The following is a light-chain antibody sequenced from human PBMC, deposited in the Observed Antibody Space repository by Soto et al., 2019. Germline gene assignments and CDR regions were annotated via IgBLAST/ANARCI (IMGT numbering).Light chain of an antibody. Sequence: QSVLTQPASVSGSPGQSITVSCTGNSRDVGNYNLVSWYQQHPGKAPKLIIYEGNKRPSGVSNRFSGSKSGNTASLTISGLQAEDEADYSSCSYAGANWVFGGGTKLTVL. CDR1: SRDVGNYNL. J-gene: IGLJ3*02. CDR2: EGN. CDR3: CSYAGANWV. V-gene: IGLV2-23*01.